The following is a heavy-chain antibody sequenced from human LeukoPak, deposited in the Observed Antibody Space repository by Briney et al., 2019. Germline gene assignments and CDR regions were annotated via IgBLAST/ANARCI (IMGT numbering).Heavy chain of an antibody. CDR2: ISSSGSTI. CDR3: ARVLYSNYLEY. CDR1: GFTFSDYH. V-gene: IGHV3-11*04. Sequence: GGSLRLSCAASGFTFSDYHMSWIRQAPGKGLEWVSYISSSGSTIYYADSVKGRFTISRDNAKNSLYLQMNSLRAEDTAVYYCARVLYSNYLEYWGQGTLVTVSS. J-gene: IGHJ4*02. D-gene: IGHD4-11*01.